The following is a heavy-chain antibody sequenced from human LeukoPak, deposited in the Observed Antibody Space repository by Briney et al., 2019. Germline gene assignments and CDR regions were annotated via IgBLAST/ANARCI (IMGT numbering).Heavy chain of an antibody. CDR2: ISTTTSYI. J-gene: IGHJ6*02. Sequence: GGSLRLSCAASGFTFSSNTMNWVRQAPGKGLEWVSSISTTTSYIHYADSVKGRFTISRDNGKDSMYLQMNSLRVEDTAVYYCARGDYGDYVGAGYYGMDVWGQGTTVTVSS. V-gene: IGHV3-21*01. CDR1: GFTFSSNT. CDR3: ARGDYGDYVGAGYYGMDV. D-gene: IGHD4-17*01.